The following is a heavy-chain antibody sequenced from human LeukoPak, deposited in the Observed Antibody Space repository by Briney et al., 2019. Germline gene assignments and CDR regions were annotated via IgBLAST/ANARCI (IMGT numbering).Heavy chain of an antibody. J-gene: IGHJ4*02. V-gene: IGHV4-59*12. D-gene: IGHD2-15*01. Sequence: PSETLSLTCTVSGGSISTYYWSWIRQLPGKGLEWIGYVSYSGSTNFNPSLKSRVTISVDTSKNQFSLKLSSVAAADTAVYYCARDYCSGGSCYFDYWGQGTLVTVSS. CDR2: VSYSGST. CDR1: GGSISTYY. CDR3: ARDYCSGGSCYFDY.